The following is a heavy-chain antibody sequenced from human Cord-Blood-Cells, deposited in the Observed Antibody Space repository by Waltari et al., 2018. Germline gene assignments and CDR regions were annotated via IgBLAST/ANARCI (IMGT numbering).Heavy chain of an antibody. J-gene: IGHJ4*02. CDR2: INHSGNT. V-gene: IGHV4-34*01. Sequence: QVQLQQWGAGLLKPSETLSLTCAVYGGSFSGYYWSWIRQPPGKGLEWIGEINHSGNTNYNPSLKSRVTISVDTSKNQFSLKLSSVTAADTAVYYCASYSVNGVESGWGQGTLVTVSS. CDR1: GGSFSGYY. D-gene: IGHD2-15*01. CDR3: ASYSVNGVESG.